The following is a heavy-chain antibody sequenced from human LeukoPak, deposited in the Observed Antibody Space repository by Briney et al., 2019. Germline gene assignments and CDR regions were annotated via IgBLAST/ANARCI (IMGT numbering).Heavy chain of an antibody. CDR1: GFTFSSYG. V-gene: IGHV3-30*02. J-gene: IGHJ4*02. CDR3: AKDRDPIVPEYYFDY. CDR2: IRYDGSNK. Sequence: GGSLRLSCAASGFTFSSYGMHWVRQAPGKGLEWVAFIRYDGSNKYYADSVKGRFTISRDNSKNTLYLQMNSLRAEDTAVYYCAKDRDPIVPEYYFDYWGQGTLVTVSS. D-gene: IGHD2-8*01.